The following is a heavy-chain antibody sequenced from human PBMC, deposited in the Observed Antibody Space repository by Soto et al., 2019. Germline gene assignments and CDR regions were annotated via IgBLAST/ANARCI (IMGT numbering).Heavy chain of an antibody. D-gene: IGHD3-10*01. J-gene: IGHJ4*02. CDR1: GGSISGYY. CDR3: ARHRGPAPVY. CDR2: LFYGGTT. V-gene: IGHV4-39*01. Sequence: QVQLQESGPGLVKPSETLFLTCNVSGGSISGYYWTWIRQPPGKGLEWVGSLFYGGTTDYNPSLKSRLTMSLDTSKNHFSLKLRSVTAADTAVYYCARHRGPAPVYWGQGTLVTASS.